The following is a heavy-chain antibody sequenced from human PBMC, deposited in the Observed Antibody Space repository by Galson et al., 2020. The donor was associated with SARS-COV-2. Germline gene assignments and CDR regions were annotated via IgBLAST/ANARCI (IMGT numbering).Heavy chain of an antibody. Sequence: ASVKVSCKASGYTFTSYGISWVRQAPGQGLEWMGWISAYNGNTNYAQKLQGRVTMTTDTSTSTAYMELRSLRSDDTAVYYCARDQEGYSSGWYSGYWGQGTLVTVSS. CDR1: GYTFTSYG. CDR3: ARDQEGYSSGWYSGY. D-gene: IGHD6-19*01. CDR2: ISAYNGNT. J-gene: IGHJ4*02. V-gene: IGHV1-18*01.